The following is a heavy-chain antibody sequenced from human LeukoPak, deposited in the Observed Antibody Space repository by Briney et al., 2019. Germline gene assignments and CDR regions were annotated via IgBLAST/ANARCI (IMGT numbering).Heavy chain of an antibody. CDR1: GYTFTSYY. J-gene: IGHJ4*02. Sequence: ASVKVSCKASGYTFTSYYMHWVRQAPGQGLEWMGRIIPMLGIANYAQNFQGRVTITADKSSSTAYMELSSLRSEDTAVYYCATRLYWVGAIAVAGNGDYWGQGTLVTVSS. D-gene: IGHD6-19*01. CDR3: ATRLYWVGAIAVAGNGDY. V-gene: IGHV1-69*02. CDR2: IIPMLGIA.